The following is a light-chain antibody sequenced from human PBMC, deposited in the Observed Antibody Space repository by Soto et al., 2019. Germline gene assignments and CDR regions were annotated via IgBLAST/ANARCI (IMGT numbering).Light chain of an antibody. CDR3: QQYRDWAPIT. Sequence: EIVMTQSPAALSLSPGERATLSCRASQSVGTNLAWYQQKPGQAPRPLIDSASARATDVPARFSGSGSGTEFTLTISSLQSEDFAVYYCQQYRDWAPITFGGETKVEIK. J-gene: IGKJ4*01. V-gene: IGKV3-15*01. CDR1: QSVGTN. CDR2: SAS.